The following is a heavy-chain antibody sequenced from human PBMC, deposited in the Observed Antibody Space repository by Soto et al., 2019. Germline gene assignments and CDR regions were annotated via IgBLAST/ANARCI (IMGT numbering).Heavy chain of an antibody. J-gene: IGHJ4*02. Sequence: QVQLQQWGAGLLKPSETLSLTCAVYGGSFSGYYWSWIRQPPGKGLEWIGEINHSGSTNYNPSLMSRVTISVDTSKNQFSLKLSSVTAADTAVYYCARGKFWSGYLDYWGQGTLVTVSS. CDR1: GGSFSGYY. D-gene: IGHD3-3*01. V-gene: IGHV4-34*01. CDR2: INHSGST. CDR3: ARGKFWSGYLDY.